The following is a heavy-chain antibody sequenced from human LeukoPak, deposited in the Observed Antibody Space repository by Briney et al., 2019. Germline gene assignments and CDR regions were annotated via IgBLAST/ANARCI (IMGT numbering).Heavy chain of an antibody. V-gene: IGHV1-2*02. D-gene: IGHD6-13*01. CDR2: INPNSGGT. CDR1: GYTFTGYY. CDR3: AREIAAAGTGDWFDP. J-gene: IGHJ5*02. Sequence: ASVKVSCKASGYTFTGYYMHWVRQAPGQGLEWMGWINPNSGGTNYAQKFQGRVTMTRDTSISTAYMELSRLRSDDTAVYYCAREIAAAGTGDWFDPWGQGTLVTVSS.